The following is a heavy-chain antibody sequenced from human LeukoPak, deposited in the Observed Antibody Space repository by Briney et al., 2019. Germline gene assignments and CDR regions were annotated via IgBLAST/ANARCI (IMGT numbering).Heavy chain of an antibody. J-gene: IGHJ4*02. Sequence: GGSLRLSCAASGFSFSTYGMHWVRQAPGKGLEWVALIWNAGTNTYYADSVKGRFTISRDNSKKTLYLQMNSLRAEDTAVYYCAGDTPPGGDYYFDYWGQGTLVIVSS. CDR2: IWNAGTNT. CDR3: AGDTPPGGDYYFDY. D-gene: IGHD3-16*01. V-gene: IGHV3-33*01. CDR1: GFSFSTYG.